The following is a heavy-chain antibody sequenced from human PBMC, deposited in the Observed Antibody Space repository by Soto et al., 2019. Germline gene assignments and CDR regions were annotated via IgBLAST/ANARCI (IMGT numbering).Heavy chain of an antibody. CDR1: GFSLRTTAVG. D-gene: IGHD5-12*01. V-gene: IGHV2-5*02. CDR2: NYGDDDK. Sequence: QITLKESGPTLVKATKPIKLTCTFSGFSLRTTAVGVGWIRQPPETALEWLALNYGDDDKRYRPSLKSRLTITQETSKNLVVLTLANMDPVDTATYFCAHRVARGYAFDYWGQGTLLTVSS. J-gene: IGHJ4*02. CDR3: AHRVARGYAFDY.